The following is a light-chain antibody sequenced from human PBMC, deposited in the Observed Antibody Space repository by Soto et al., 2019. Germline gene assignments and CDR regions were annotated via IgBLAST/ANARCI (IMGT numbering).Light chain of an antibody. CDR2: DAS. CDR1: QNLRSS. J-gene: IGKJ4*01. Sequence: VMTQSPATLSVSPGERATLSCRASQNLRSSLAWYQQKPGQAPRLLIYDASNRATGIPARFSGSGSGTDFTLTISSLEPEDFAVYYCQQYGSSPLTFGGGTKVDIK. V-gene: IGKV3-20*01. CDR3: QQYGSSPLT.